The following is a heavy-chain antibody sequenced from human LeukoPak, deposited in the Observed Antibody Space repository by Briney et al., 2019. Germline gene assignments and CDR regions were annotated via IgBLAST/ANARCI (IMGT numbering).Heavy chain of an antibody. Sequence: GGSLRLSCVASGFTFSSYSMNWVRQAPGKGLEWVSTVSGSAGRTDYADSVKGRFTISRDNLKNTLYLQMNGLRAEDTAVYYCAKNRGHCVDGVCHNYYYMDVWGRGTTVTVSS. D-gene: IGHD2-8*02. V-gene: IGHV3-23*01. CDR2: VSGSAGRT. CDR3: AKNRGHCVDGVCHNYYYMDV. CDR1: GFTFSSYS. J-gene: IGHJ6*03.